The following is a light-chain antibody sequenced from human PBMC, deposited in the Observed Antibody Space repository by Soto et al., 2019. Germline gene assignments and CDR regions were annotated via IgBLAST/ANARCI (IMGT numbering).Light chain of an antibody. CDR3: QQFQAFST. Sequence: EIQRHPSLSSLSASVGDRVAITRRASQSISSYLNWYPQKPGRPPKLLISAPSTLQSGVPSRFSGSGFGTEFTLTISSLQPEDFATYYRQQFQAFSTVGPGTKVDIK. V-gene: IGKV1-39*01. CDR1: QSISSY. CDR2: APS. J-gene: IGKJ3*01.